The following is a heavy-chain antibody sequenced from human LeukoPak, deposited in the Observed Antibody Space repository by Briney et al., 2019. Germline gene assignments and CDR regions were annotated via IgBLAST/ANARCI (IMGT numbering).Heavy chain of an antibody. CDR2: IVVGSGDT. V-gene: IGHV1-58*01. J-gene: IGHJ4*02. CDR1: GFTFSSSA. D-gene: IGHD2-21*02. CDR3: AAGVTANER. Sequence: ASVKVSCKTSGFTFSSSAVQWVRQARGQSLEWIGWIVVGSGDTDYAQKFQERVTITRDMSTSTAYMELNSLRFEDMAVYYCAAGVTANERWGQGTLVTVSS.